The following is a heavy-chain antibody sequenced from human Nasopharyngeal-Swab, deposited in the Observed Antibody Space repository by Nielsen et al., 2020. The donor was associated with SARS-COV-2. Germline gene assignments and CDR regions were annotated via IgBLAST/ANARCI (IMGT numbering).Heavy chain of an antibody. CDR3: ARVRGIAAAGIIHYFDY. CDR2: INHSGST. J-gene: IGHJ4*02. V-gene: IGHV4-34*01. D-gene: IGHD6-13*01. Sequence: LRQCRAKGMEWIGEINHSGSTNYNPSLKSRVTISVDTSKNQFSLKLSSVTAADTAVYYCARVRGIAAAGIIHYFDYWGQGTLVTVSS.